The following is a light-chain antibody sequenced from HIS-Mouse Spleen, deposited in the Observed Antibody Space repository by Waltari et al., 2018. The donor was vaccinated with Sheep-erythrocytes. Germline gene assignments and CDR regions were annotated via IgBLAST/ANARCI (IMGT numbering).Light chain of an antibody. V-gene: IGKV1-12*01. CDR2: AAS. CDR1: QGISSW. J-gene: IGKJ5*01. Sequence: DIQMTQSPSSVSASVGDRVTITCPATQGISSWLAWYQQKPGKASKLLIYAASTLQSGVPSRFSCSGSGTDFTLTITSLQPEDFPTDYCQRATSFPVTFGQGTRLEIK. CDR3: QRATSFPVT.